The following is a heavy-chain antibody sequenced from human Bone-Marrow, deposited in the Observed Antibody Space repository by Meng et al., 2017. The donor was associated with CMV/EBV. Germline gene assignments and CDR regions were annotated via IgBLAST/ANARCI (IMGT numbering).Heavy chain of an antibody. V-gene: IGHV3-7*01. Sequence: GGSLRLSCAASGFSFSNYWMTWVRQAPGKGLEWVANIKQDGSEKYYVASVKGRFTISRDNAKNSLYLQMNDLRGDDKAVYYCTRSMDVWGQGTTVTVSS. CDR3: TRSMDV. CDR1: GFSFSNYW. CDR2: IKQDGSEK. J-gene: IGHJ6*02.